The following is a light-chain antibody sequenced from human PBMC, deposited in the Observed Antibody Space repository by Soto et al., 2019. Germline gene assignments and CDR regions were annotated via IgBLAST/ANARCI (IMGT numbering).Light chain of an antibody. V-gene: IGLV2-23*02. Sequence: HSALTQPASVSGSPGQSITISCTGTSSDVGSYNLVSWYQQHPGKAPKVMIYEVTKRPSGVSNRFSGSKSGNTASLTISGLQAEDEADYYCCSYAGSSTFWVFGGGTKLTVL. J-gene: IGLJ3*02. CDR2: EVT. CDR1: SSDVGSYNL. CDR3: CSYAGSSTFWV.